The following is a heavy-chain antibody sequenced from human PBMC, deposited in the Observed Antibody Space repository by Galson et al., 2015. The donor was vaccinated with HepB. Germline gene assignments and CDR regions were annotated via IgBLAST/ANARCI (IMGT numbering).Heavy chain of an antibody. CDR2: ISYDGSNK. CDR3: AKETPGHATYSYGLGPEGMDV. J-gene: IGHJ6*02. D-gene: IGHD5-18*01. CDR1: GFTFSSYG. V-gene: IGHV3-30*18. Sequence: SLRLSCAASGFTFSSYGMHWVRQAPGKGLEWVAVISYDGSNKYYADSVKGRFTISRDNSKNTLYLQMNSLRAEDTAVYYCAKETPGHATYSYGLGPEGMDVWGQGTTVTVSS.